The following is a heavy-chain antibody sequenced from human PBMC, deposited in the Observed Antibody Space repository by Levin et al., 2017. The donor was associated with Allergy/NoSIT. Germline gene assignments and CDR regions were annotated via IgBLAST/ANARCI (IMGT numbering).Heavy chain of an antibody. D-gene: IGHD6-13*01. V-gene: IGHV3-20*01. CDR2: INWNGGST. CDR3: ARDGLAGNHEFDY. Sequence: LPGGSLRLSCAASGFTFDDYGMSWVRQAPGKGLEWVSGINWNGGSTGYADSVKGRFTISRDNAKNSLYLQMNSLRAEDTALYHCARDGLAGNHEFDYWGQGTLVTVSS. J-gene: IGHJ4*02. CDR1: GFTFDDYG.